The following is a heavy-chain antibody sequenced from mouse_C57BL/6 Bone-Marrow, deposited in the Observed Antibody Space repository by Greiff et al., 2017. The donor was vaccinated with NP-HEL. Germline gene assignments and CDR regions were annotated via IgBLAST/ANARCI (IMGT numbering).Heavy chain of an antibody. CDR1: GYTFPGYW. D-gene: IGHD1-1*01. J-gene: IGHJ4*01. CDR3: ARVLRWNYDMDY. V-gene: IGHV1-9*01. Sequence: QVQLKQSGAALMKPGASVKLSCQATGYTFPGYWIAWVKPRPGPGLEWIGALLPGSGSPYYNEKFKGKAIFTAETSSNTAYMQLSRLTTEDYAIYYCARVLRWNYDMDYWGQGTSVTVSS. CDR2: LLPGSGSP.